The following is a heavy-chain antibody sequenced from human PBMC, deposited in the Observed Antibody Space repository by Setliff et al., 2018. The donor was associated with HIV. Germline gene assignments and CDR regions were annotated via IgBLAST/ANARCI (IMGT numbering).Heavy chain of an antibody. CDR3: AQLGMVDDFDY. J-gene: IGHJ4*02. CDR2: VSSRGDT. Sequence: SETLSLTCTVSGGSISSGNYYWSWVRQPAGKGLEWVGRVSSRGDTNYNPSLKSRVTISVDTSKNHFSLKLRSVTAADTAVYYCAQLGMVDDFDYWGQGTLVTVSS. V-gene: IGHV4-61*02. D-gene: IGHD1-1*01. CDR1: GGSISSGNYY.